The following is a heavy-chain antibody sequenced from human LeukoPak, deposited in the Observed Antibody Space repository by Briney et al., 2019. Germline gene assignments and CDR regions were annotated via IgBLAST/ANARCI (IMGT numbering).Heavy chain of an antibody. CDR3: ARGDPHADL. CDR1: GFTFSICA. CDR2: ITISGHTK. J-gene: IGHJ5*02. V-gene: IGHV3-48*04. Sequence: PGGSLRLSCAGSGFTFSICAMNWVRQAPGKGLEWIADITISGHTKNYADSVKGRFTISRDNARTSLYLQMNSLRVEDTGVYYCARGDPHADLWGQGTLVTVSS.